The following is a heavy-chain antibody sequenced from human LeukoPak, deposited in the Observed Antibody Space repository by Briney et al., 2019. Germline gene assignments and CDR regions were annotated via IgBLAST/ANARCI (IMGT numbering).Heavy chain of an antibody. CDR1: GFTFSSYW. V-gene: IGHV3-74*01. J-gene: IGHJ6*02. CDR2: IDGDGRIT. CDR3: ARDDLGTSHYLYGMDV. D-gene: IGHD3/OR15-3a*01. Sequence: GGSLRLSCAASGFTFSSYWMHWVRQVPGQGLVWVSHIDGDGRITNYGDSVKGRFTISRDNAKNILYLQMNSLRAEDTAVYYCARDDLGTSHYLYGMDVWGQGTTVTVSS.